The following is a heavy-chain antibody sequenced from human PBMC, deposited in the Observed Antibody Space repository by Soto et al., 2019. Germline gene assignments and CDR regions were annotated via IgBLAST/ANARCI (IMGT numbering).Heavy chain of an antibody. Sequence: SETLALTCTVSTGSISTYYWSWIRQPPGKGPEWIGYVYHSATTGYNPSLESRVTISLDTSKNQFSLKLSSVTAADTAVYYCARLGITMIVVVTPSAYWGQGTLVTVSS. D-gene: IGHD3-22*01. CDR3: ARLGITMIVVVTPSAY. CDR2: VYHSATT. CDR1: TGSISTYY. J-gene: IGHJ4*02. V-gene: IGHV4-59*08.